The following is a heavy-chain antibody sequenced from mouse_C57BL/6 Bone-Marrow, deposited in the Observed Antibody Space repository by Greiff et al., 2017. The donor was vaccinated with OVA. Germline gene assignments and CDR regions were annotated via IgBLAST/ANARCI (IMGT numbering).Heavy chain of an antibody. Sequence: EVKLMESGGGLVQPGGSLSLSCAASGFTFTDYYMSWVRQPPGKALEWLGFIRNKANGYTTEYSASVKGRFTISRDNSQSILYLQMNALRAEDSATYYCARYSRVVVEGGNAMDYWGQGTSVTVSS. CDR3: ARYSRVVVEGGNAMDY. D-gene: IGHD1-1*01. V-gene: IGHV7-3*01. CDR1: GFTFTDYY. CDR2: IRNKANGYTT. J-gene: IGHJ4*01.